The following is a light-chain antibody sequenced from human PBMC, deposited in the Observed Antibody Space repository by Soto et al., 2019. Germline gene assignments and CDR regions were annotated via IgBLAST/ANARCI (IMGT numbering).Light chain of an antibody. CDR2: DVS. Sequence: QSVLTQPASVSGSPGQSITISCTGTSSDVGGYNYVSWYQHHPGKAPKVMIYDVSNRPSGVSNRFSGSKSGNTASLTISGLQAEDEADYYCSSYTSRSTPDVVFGGGTQLTVL. CDR1: SSDVGGYNY. J-gene: IGLJ2*01. CDR3: SSYTSRSTPDVV. V-gene: IGLV2-14*03.